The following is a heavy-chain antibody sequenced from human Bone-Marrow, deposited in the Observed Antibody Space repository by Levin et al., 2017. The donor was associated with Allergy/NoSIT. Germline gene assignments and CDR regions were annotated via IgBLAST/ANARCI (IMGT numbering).Heavy chain of an antibody. CDR3: AKDVVTEGLWYFDL. Sequence: PGGSLRLSCAASGFTFSRYAMNWVRQAPGKGLEWISGILGSTGRTYYAGSVKGRFTISRDNSKNTLSLQMNSLRAEDTAMYYCAKDVVTEGLWYFDLWGRGTLVTVSS. CDR2: ILGSTGRT. CDR1: GFTFSRYA. D-gene: IGHD2-15*01. J-gene: IGHJ2*01. V-gene: IGHV3-23*01.